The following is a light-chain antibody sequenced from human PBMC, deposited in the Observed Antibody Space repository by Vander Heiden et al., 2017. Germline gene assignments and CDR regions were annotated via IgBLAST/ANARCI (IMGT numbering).Light chain of an antibody. CDR3: QYADSSGTLCV. V-gene: IGLV3-25*03. CDR1: ALPKQY. Sequence: SYELTQPPSVSVSPGQTARITCSADALPKQYAYWYQQKPGQAPVRVRVYDSERPSGIPERFSCSSAGTTVTFKTIVVQAEDEADDYWQYADSSGTLCVFGGGTKLTVL. CDR2: YDS. J-gene: IGLJ2*01.